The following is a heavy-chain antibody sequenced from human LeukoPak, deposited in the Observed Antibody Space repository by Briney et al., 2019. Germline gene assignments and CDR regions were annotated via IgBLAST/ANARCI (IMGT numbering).Heavy chain of an antibody. CDR3: ARGNNFRFDY. V-gene: IGHV4-34*01. J-gene: IGHJ4*02. CDR2: IYHSGKT. Sequence: PSETLSLTCGVSGGTFSCYYWSWIRQPPGKGLEWIGEIYHSGKTNYNPTLKSRVTISVDASKRESSLRLNSVTAADAAVYYCARGNNFRFDYWGQETLVTVSS. D-gene: IGHD5-24*01. CDR1: GGTFSCYY.